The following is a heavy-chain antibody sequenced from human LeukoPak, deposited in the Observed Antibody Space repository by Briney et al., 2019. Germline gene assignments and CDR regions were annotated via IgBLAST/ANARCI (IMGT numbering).Heavy chain of an antibody. J-gene: IGHJ4*02. D-gene: IGHD3-3*01. V-gene: IGHV3-23*01. CDR2: ISGSGDSA. CDR1: GFTFSNSA. CDR3: AKDFWSGYYPHY. Sequence: GGSLRLSCAASGFTFSNSAMSWVRQAPGKGLEWVSSISGSGDSAYYADSVKGRFTMSRDNSKNTLYLQMNSLRAEDTAVYYCAKDFWSGYYPHYWGQGTLVAVSS.